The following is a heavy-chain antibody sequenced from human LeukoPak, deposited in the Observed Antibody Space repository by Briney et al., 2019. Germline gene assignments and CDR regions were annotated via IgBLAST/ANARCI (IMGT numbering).Heavy chain of an antibody. D-gene: IGHD3-9*01. CDR2: IIPIFGTA. CDR1: GGTFSSYA. J-gene: IGHJ3*02. V-gene: IGHV1-69*06. Sequence: SVKVSCKASGGTFSSYAISWVRQAPGQGLEWMEGIIPIFGTANYAQKFQGRVTITADKSTSTAYMELSSLRSEDTAVYYCARARYYDILTGPIAFDIWGQGTMVTVSS. CDR3: ARARYYDILTGPIAFDI.